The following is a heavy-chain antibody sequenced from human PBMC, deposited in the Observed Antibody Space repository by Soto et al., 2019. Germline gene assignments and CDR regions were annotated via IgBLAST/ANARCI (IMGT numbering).Heavy chain of an antibody. D-gene: IGHD3-10*01. CDR3: ANTHEWGVSAPDH. J-gene: IGHJ1*01. CDR2: IYTGDST. V-gene: IGHV3-66*01. Sequence: EVQLVKSGGGLVQPGGSLRLSCAASGFTVNSNRMSWVRQAPGKGLEWVSVIYTGDSTSYVDSVKDRFTISIDSSKNTQYRQMNSLTVEDTAVYFCANTHEWGVSAPDHWGQGTLVSVPS. CDR1: GFTVNSNR.